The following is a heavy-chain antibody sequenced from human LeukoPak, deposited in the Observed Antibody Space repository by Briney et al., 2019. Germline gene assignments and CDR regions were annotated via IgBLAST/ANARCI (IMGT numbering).Heavy chain of an antibody. Sequence: GGSLRLSCAVSGITLSNYGMSWVRQAPGKGLEWVAGISDSGGRTNYADSVKGRFTISRDNPKNTLYLQMNSLGAEDTAVYYCGKVYHHGSGSFIFDCWGQGTLVTVSS. J-gene: IGHJ4*02. D-gene: IGHD3-10*01. CDR2: ISDSGGRT. CDR3: GKVYHHGSGSFIFDC. V-gene: IGHV3-23*01. CDR1: GITLSNYG.